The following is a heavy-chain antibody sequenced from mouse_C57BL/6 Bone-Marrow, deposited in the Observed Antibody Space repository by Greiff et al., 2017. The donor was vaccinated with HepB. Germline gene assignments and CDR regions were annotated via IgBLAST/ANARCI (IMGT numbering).Heavy chain of an antibody. V-gene: IGHV1-22*01. J-gene: IGHJ2*01. D-gene: IGHD1-1*01. Sequence: EVKLMESGPELVKPGASVKMSCKASGYTFTDYNMHWVKQSHGKSLEWIGYINPNNGGTSYNQKFKGKATLTVNKSSSTAYMELRSLTSEDSAVYYCASHYYGSSYDYFDYWGQGTTLTVSS. CDR1: GYTFTDYN. CDR3: ASHYYGSSYDYFDY. CDR2: INPNNGGT.